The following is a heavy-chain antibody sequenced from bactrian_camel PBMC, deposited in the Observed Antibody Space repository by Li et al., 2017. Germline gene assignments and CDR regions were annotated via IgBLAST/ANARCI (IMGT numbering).Heavy chain of an antibody. CDR1: PYRKTR. J-gene: IGHJ6*01. Sequence: HVQLVESGGGSVQAGGSLTLACTVSPYRKTRMAWFRQAPGKEREGVASIWIGGDIKFYAEVVKGRFTISQDSSKNSVYLQMNSLKPEDTAMYYCAAGGYGGSWEASLQSVLGARGPRSPSP. CDR3: AAGGYGGSWEASLQSVL. D-gene: IGHD6*01. V-gene: IGHV3S63*01. CDR2: IWIGGDIK.